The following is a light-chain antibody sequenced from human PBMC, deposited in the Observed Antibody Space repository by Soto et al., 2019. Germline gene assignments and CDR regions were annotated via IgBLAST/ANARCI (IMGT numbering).Light chain of an antibody. Sequence: QSVLTQPASVSGSPGQSITISCTGTSSDVGGYNYVSWYQQHPGKAPKLMIYDVSNRPSVVSNRFSGSKSGNTASLTISGLQAEDEADYYCSSYTSSSTRVFGVGTKLTVL. CDR2: DVS. J-gene: IGLJ2*01. V-gene: IGLV2-14*01. CDR3: SSYTSSSTRV. CDR1: SSDVGGYNY.